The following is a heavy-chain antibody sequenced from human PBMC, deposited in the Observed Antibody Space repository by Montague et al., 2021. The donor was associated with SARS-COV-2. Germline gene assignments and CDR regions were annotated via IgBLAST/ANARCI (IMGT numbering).Heavy chain of an antibody. CDR2: TYYTSRWHN. Sequence: CAISGDSVSRNGVAWTWIRQSPSRGLEYLGRTYYTSRWHNDQAPSVKGRLTVNPDTSKNQFSLHLNSVTPEDTAVYYCARDGDGWEVPSDFWSQGTLVTVSS. V-gene: IGHV6-1*01. D-gene: IGHD1-26*01. CDR3: ARDGDGWEVPSDF. J-gene: IGHJ4*01. CDR1: GDSVSRNGVA.